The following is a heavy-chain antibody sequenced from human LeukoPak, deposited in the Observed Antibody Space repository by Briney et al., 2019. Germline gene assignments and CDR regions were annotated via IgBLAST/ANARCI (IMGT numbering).Heavy chain of an antibody. CDR2: ISYDGSNK. CDR3: ARDLYCSSTSCSDY. V-gene: IGHV3-30-3*01. Sequence: GGSLRLSCAASGFTFSSYAMHWVRQAPGKGLEWVAVISYDGSNKYYADSVKGRFTISRDNSKNTLYLQMNSLRAEDTAVYYCARDLYCSSTSCSDYWGQGTLVTVSS. J-gene: IGHJ4*02. D-gene: IGHD2-2*01. CDR1: GFTFSSYA.